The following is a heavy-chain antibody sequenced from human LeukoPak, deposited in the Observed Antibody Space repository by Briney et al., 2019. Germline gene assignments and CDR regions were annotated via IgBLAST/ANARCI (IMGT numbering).Heavy chain of an antibody. V-gene: IGHV1-18*01. CDR1: GYSFINYG. Sequence: ASVKVSCKASGYSFINYGINWVRQAPGQGLEWMGWINTSHGNTNFAQKFQGRVTMTTDTSTSTAYMELRSLRSDDTAVYYCARIHQSITIFGVVIDAFDIWGQGTMVTVSS. CDR3: ARIHQSITIFGVVIDAFDI. J-gene: IGHJ3*02. D-gene: IGHD3-3*01. CDR2: INTSHGNT.